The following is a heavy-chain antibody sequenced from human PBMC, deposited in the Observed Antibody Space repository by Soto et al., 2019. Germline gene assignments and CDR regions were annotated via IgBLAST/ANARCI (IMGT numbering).Heavy chain of an antibody. Sequence: KASETLSLTCAVYGGSFSGYYWSWIRQPPGKGLEWIGEINHSGSTNYNPSLKSRVTISVDTSKNQFSLKLSSVTATDTAVYYCARGCSSTSCYLVYWGQGTLVTVS. CDR2: INHSGST. V-gene: IGHV4-34*01. CDR1: GGSFSGYY. J-gene: IGHJ4*02. D-gene: IGHD2-2*01. CDR3: ARGCSSTSCYLVY.